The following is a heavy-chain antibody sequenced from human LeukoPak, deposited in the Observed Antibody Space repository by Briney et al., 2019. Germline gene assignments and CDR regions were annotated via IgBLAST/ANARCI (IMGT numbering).Heavy chain of an antibody. D-gene: IGHD6-13*01. J-gene: IGHJ6*03. Sequence: ASVKVSCKASGYTFSSYGISWVRQAPGQGLEWMGWISAYNGNTKHAQKLQGRVTMTTDTSTSTAYMELRSLRSDDTAVYYCARDVAAAADPYYYYYMDVWGKGTTVTVSS. CDR1: GYTFSSYG. CDR2: ISAYNGNT. V-gene: IGHV1-18*01. CDR3: ARDVAAAADPYYYYYMDV.